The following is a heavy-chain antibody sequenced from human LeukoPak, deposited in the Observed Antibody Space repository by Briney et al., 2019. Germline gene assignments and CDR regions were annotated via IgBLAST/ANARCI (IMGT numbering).Heavy chain of an antibody. CDR1: GGSISSYD. CDR3: ARDRVVRGVMPHYYYYGKDV. CDR2: IYYSGST. D-gene: IGHD3-10*01. J-gene: IGHJ6*04. Sequence: SETLSLTCNVSGGSISSYDWSWIRQPPGKGLEWIGNIYYSGSTNYNPSLKSRVTISVDTSKNQFSLKLSSVTAAETAVYYCARDRVVRGVMPHYYYYGKDVWGKGTTVTVSS. V-gene: IGHV4-59*01.